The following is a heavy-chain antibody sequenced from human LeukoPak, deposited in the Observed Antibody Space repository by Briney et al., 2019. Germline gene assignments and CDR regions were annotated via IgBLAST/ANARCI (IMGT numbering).Heavy chain of an antibody. J-gene: IGHJ4*02. V-gene: IGHV1-69*04. CDR2: IIPILGIA. D-gene: IGHD5-18*01. CDR1: GGTFSSYA. CDR3: ARDRPPDTAMAY. Sequence: GSSVKVSCKASGGTFSSYAISWVRQAPGQGLEWMGRIIPILGIANYAQKFQGRVTITADKSTSTAYMELSSLGSEDTAVYYCARDRPPDTAMAYWGQGTLVTVSS.